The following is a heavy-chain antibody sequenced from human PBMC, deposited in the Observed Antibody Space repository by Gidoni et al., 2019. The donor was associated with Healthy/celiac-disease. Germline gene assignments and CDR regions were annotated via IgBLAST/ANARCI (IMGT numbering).Heavy chain of an antibody. CDR3: AKESVAGTSFDY. D-gene: IGHD6-19*01. V-gene: IGHV3-30*18. CDR2: ISYDGSNK. Sequence: QVQLVESGGGVVQPGRSLRLSCAASGFTFSSYGMHWVRQAPGKGLEWGAVISYDGSNKYYADSVKGRFTISRDNSKNTLYLQMNSLRAEDTAVYYCAKESVAGTSFDYWGQGTLVTVSS. CDR1: GFTFSSYG. J-gene: IGHJ4*02.